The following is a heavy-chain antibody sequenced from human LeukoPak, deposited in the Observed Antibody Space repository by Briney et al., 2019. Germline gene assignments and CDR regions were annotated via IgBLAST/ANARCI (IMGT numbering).Heavy chain of an antibody. Sequence: GGSLRLSCATSGFTFSSYAMSWVRQAPGKGLEWVSVISGSGDTTYYEDSVKGRFTISRDNAKNTLYLQMNSRRAEDTAVYYCAKGIYVRSIYGMDVWGQGTTVTVSS. V-gene: IGHV3-23*01. D-gene: IGHD5/OR15-5a*01. CDR3: AKGIYVRSIYGMDV. J-gene: IGHJ6*02. CDR2: ISGSGDTT. CDR1: GFTFSSYA.